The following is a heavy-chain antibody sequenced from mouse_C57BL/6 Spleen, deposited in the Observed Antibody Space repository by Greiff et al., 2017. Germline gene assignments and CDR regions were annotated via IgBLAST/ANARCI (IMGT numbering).Heavy chain of an antibody. D-gene: IGHD1-1*02. CDR3: AREDGGYDY. V-gene: IGHV5-4*01. CDR2: ISDGGSYT. CDR1: GFTFSSYA. J-gene: IGHJ2*01. Sequence: EVKLMESGGGLVKPGGSLKLSCAASGFTFSSYAMSWVRQTPGKRLEWVATISDGGSYTYYPDNVKGRYTISRDNAKNNLYLQLGHLKSEDAAMYYCAREDGGYDYWGQGTTLTVS.